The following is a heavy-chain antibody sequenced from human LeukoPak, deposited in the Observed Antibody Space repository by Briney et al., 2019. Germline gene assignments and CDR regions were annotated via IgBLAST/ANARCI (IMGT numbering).Heavy chain of an antibody. D-gene: IGHD1-26*01. CDR1: GFTFSSYW. CDR2: INQDGGER. Sequence: GGSLRLSCAASGFTFSSYWVSWVRQAPGKGLEWVANINQDGGERHYVGSVKGRFTVSRDNAKNSLYLQMSSLRAEDTAVYYCARVFGQSGVNCWGQGTLVTVSS. V-gene: IGHV3-7*05. CDR3: ARVFGQSGVNC. J-gene: IGHJ4*02.